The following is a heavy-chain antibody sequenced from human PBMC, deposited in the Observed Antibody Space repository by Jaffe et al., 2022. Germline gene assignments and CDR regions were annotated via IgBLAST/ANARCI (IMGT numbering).Heavy chain of an antibody. CDR2: VSASGDNT. CDR3: AKSDSEGDLWSGWDVREDAFDV. V-gene: IGHV3-23*01. Sequence: EVQLLESGGGLLRPGGSLRLSCAASGFTFSNYAMSWVRQAPGKGLEWVASVSASGDNTYYLDSVKGRFTIARGNSKNTLYLQMSRLRVEDTAVYYCAKSDSEGDLWSGWDVREDAFDVWGQGTRVTVSS. CDR1: GFTFSNYA. D-gene: IGHD3-3*01. J-gene: IGHJ3*01.